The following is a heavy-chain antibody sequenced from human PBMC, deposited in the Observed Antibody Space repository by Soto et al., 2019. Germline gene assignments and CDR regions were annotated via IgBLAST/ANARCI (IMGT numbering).Heavy chain of an antibody. CDR2: INHSGST. CDR3: VTGSPYDFWSGYGMIAFDI. Sequence: QVQLQQWGAGLLKPSETLSLTCAVYGGSFSGYYWSWIRQPPGKGLEWIGEINHSGSTNYNPSLKSRVTISVDTSKNQFSLKLSSVTAADTAVYYCVTGSPYDFWSGYGMIAFDIWGQGTMVTVSS. V-gene: IGHV4-34*01. J-gene: IGHJ3*02. D-gene: IGHD3-3*01. CDR1: GGSFSGYY.